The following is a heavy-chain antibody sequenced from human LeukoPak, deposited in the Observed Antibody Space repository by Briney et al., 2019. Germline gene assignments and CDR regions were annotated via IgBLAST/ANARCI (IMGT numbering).Heavy chain of an antibody. V-gene: IGHV3-48*04. CDR1: GFTFSTSR. CDR2: INGASDTI. CDR3: ATVSGSYLDFQH. Sequence: GGSLRLSCAASGFTFSTSRMSWVRQAPGKGLEWVSFINGASDTIYYADSVKGRFTISRDNTKNSLYLQMNSLRAEDTAVYYCATVSGSYLDFQHWGQGTLVSVSS. D-gene: IGHD3-10*01. J-gene: IGHJ1*01.